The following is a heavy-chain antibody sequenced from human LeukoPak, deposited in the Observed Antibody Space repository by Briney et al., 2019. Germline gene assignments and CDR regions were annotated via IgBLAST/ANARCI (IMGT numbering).Heavy chain of an antibody. CDR3: AKDLNWDFWCGNHYFDY. D-gene: IGHD3-3*01. V-gene: IGHV3-23*01. Sequence: PGGSLRLSCAASGFTFSSYAMSWVRQAPGKGLEWVRVISGSGGRTHYADSVKGRFTISRDKSKNTLYLQMNSLRAEDTAVYYCAKDLNWDFWCGNHYFDYWGQGTLVTVSS. CDR2: ISGSGGRT. J-gene: IGHJ4*02. CDR1: GFTFSSYA.